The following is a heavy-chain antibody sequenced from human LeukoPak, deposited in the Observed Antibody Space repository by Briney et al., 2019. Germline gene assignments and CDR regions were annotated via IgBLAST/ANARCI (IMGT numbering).Heavy chain of an antibody. Sequence: ASVKVSCKASGYTFTSYYMHWVRQAPGQGLEWMGIINPSGGSTSYAQKFQGRVTMTRDTSTSTVYMELSSLRSEDTAVYYCARGPTDILTGYPDDYWGQGTRVIVSS. CDR3: ARGPTDILTGYPDDY. J-gene: IGHJ4*02. CDR1: GYTFTSYY. D-gene: IGHD3-9*01. V-gene: IGHV1-46*01. CDR2: INPSGGST.